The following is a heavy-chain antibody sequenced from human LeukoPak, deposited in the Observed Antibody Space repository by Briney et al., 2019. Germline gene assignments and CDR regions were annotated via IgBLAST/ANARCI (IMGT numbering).Heavy chain of an antibody. V-gene: IGHV3-23*01. CDR3: AKVGTVTTYFDY. CDR2: ISGSGGST. Sequence: GGSLRLSCAASGFTFSSYAMSWVRQAPGKGLEWVSAISGSGGSTYYADSVKGRFTISRDNSKNTLYLQMNSRRAEDTAVYYCAKVGTVTTYFDYWGQGTLVTVSS. CDR1: GFTFSSYA. J-gene: IGHJ4*02. D-gene: IGHD4-17*01.